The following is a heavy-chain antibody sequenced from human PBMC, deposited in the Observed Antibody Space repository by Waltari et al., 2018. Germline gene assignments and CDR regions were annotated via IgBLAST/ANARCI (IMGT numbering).Heavy chain of an antibody. D-gene: IGHD6-13*01. CDR3: ARGIAAGVDS. CDR1: GSIFTALD. V-gene: IGHV1-8*02. Sequence: QVQLVQSGAEVTRPGASVKVSCKTSGSIFTALDINWVRLAPGQGFEWMGWMSLRKGDTGDAQKVQDRLTMTTDNSINTAYMELSSLGSDDTAVYYCARGIAAGVDSWGQGTLVTVSS. CDR2: MSLRKGDT. J-gene: IGHJ5*01.